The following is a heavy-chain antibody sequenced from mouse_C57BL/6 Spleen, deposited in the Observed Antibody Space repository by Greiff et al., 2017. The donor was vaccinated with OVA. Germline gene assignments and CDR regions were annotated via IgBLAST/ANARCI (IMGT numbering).Heavy chain of an antibody. J-gene: IGHJ1*03. CDR1: GYTFTSYW. D-gene: IGHD4-1*01. CDR3: ARWGLGRGYFDV. CDR2: IYPGSGSI. V-gene: IGHV1-55*01. Sequence: VQLQQPGAELVKPGASVKMSCKASGYTFTSYWINWVKQRPGQGLEWIGDIYPGSGSINYNEKFKSKATLTVDTSSSTAYMQLSSLTAEDSAVYDCARWGLGRGYFDVWGTGTTVTVSS.